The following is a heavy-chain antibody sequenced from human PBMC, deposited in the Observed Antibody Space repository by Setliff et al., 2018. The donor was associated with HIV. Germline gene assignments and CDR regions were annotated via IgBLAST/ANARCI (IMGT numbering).Heavy chain of an antibody. D-gene: IGHD1-26*01. J-gene: IGHJ6*03. CDR2: INPSSGST. CDR3: ARDKEPWEGYYKYYSMDV. V-gene: IGHV1-46*01. Sequence: ASVKVSCKASGYTFTSYYMHWVRQAPGQGLEWMGIINPSSGSTSYAQKFQGRVTMTRDRSVSTAYMELSRLRSDDTGVYYCARDKEPWEGYYKYYSMDVWGKGTKVTVSS. CDR1: GYTFTSYY.